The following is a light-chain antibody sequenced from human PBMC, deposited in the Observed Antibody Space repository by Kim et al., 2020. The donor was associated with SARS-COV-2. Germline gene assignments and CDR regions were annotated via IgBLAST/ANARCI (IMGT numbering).Light chain of an antibody. CDR2: GDS. CDR3: RRYGTSPHT. CDR1: NSVSSIS. V-gene: IGKV3-20*01. J-gene: IGKJ2*01. Sequence: LPPGEGAPLSWPAGNSVSSISLAWYQPKPGQAPMLHVSGDSGSGTGIPYSFSGSGSGTDFTVSITGPEPEDFAVYYYRRYGTSPHTFGQGTKLEIK.